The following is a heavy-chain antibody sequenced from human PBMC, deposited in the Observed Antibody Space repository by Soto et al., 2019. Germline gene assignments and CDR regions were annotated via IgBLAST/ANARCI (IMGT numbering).Heavy chain of an antibody. CDR1: GFTFSSYS. CDR2: ISSSSTYI. Sequence: GGSLRLSCAASGFTFSSYSMNWVRQAPGKGLEWVSSISSSSTYIYYADSVKGRFTISRDNAKNSLYLHMSSLRVEDTAVYYCARKGAIGTTFVPWFDPWGQGTLVTVSS. D-gene: IGHD1-7*01. V-gene: IGHV3-21*01. J-gene: IGHJ5*02. CDR3: ARKGAIGTTFVPWFDP.